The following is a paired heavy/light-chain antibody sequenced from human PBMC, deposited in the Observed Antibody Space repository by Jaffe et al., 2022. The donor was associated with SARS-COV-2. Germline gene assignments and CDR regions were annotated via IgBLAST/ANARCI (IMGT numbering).Heavy chain of an antibody. Sequence: QLQLQESGPGLVKPSETLSLTCTVSGGSISSSSYYWGWIRQPPGKGLEWIGSIYYSGSTYYNPSLKSRVTISVDTSKNQFSLKLSSVTAADTAVYYCARERADSSGWYVTPRGTQDYWGQGTLVTVSS. J-gene: IGHJ4*02. V-gene: IGHV4-39*02. CDR3: ARERADSSGWYVTPRGTQDY. D-gene: IGHD6-19*01. CDR1: GGSISSSSYY. CDR2: IYYSGST.
Light chain of an antibody. CDR3: QQYDNLLT. Sequence: DIQMTQSPSSLSASVGDRVTITCQASQDISNYLNWYQQKPGKAPKLLIYDASNLETGVPSRFSGSGSGTDFTFTISSLQPEDIATYYCQQYDNLLTFGPGTKVDIK. J-gene: IGKJ3*01. V-gene: IGKV1-33*01. CDR2: DAS. CDR1: QDISNY.